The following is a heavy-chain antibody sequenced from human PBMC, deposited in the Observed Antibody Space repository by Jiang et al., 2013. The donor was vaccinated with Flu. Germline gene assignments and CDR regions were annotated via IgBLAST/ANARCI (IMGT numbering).Heavy chain of an antibody. CDR3: AKTFSFEQWLVRDRLSWFDP. Sequence: VQLLESGGGLVQPGGSLRLSCAASGFTFSSYAMSWVRQAPGKGLEWVSAISGSGGSTYYADSVKGRFTISRDNSKNTLYLQMNSLRAEDTAVYYCAKTFSFEQWLVRDRLSWFDPGARELWSPSPQ. D-gene: IGHD6-19*01. CDR2: ISGSGGST. V-gene: IGHV3-23*01. J-gene: IGHJ5*02. CDR1: GFTFSSYA.